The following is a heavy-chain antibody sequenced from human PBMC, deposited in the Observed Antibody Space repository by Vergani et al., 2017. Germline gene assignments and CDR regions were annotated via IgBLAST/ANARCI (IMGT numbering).Heavy chain of an antibody. J-gene: IGHJ4*02. CDR3: AGASSCWSIDY. CDR1: GFPFSSYS. D-gene: IGHD6-13*01. Sequence: EVQLVESGGGLVKPGGPLRLPCAASGFPFSSYSMNRVRQAPGKGLEWVSSISCSRSYIYYADSVKGRFTISRDNAKNSLYLQMNSLRAEETAVYYDAGASSCWSIDYWGQGTLVTVSS. CDR2: ISCSRSYI. V-gene: IGHV3-21*01.